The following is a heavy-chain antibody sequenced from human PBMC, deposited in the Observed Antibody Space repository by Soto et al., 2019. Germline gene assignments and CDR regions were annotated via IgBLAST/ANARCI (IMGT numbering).Heavy chain of an antibody. CDR3: ARQPTIFGVVIHYYYGMDV. V-gene: IGHV5-10-1*01. D-gene: IGHD3-3*01. CDR2: IDPSDSYT. CDR1: GYSFTSYW. J-gene: IGHJ6*02. Sequence: PGESLKISCKGSGYSFTSYWISWVLQMPWKGLEWMGRIDPSDSYTNYSPSFQGHVTISADKSISTAYLQWSSLKASDTAMYYCARQPTIFGVVIHYYYGMDVWGQGTTVTVSS.